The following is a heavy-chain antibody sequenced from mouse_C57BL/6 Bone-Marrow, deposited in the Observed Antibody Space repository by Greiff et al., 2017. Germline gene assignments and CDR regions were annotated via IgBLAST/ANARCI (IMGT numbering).Heavy chain of an antibody. CDR3: ASDYGSQTPYAMDY. CDR1: GYTFTSYW. V-gene: IGHV1-69*01. Sequence: QVHVKQPGAELVMPGASVKLSCKASGYTFTSYWMHWVKQRPGQGLEWIGEIDPSDSYTNYNQKFKDKSTLTVDKSSSTAYMQLSSLTSEDSAVYYGASDYGSQTPYAMDYWGQGTSVTVSS. CDR2: IDPSDSYT. J-gene: IGHJ4*01. D-gene: IGHD1-1*01.